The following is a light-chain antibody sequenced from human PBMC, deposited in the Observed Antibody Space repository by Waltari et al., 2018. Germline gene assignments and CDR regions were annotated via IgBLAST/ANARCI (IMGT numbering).Light chain of an antibody. Sequence: QSVLTQPPSASGTPGQRVTISCSGSRSNIGSNYVYWYQQLPGTAPKLLIYRNNQPPSGVPDRFSGSKAGTSASLAISGLRSEDEADYYCAAWDDSLSGRVFGGGTKLTVL. CDR2: RNN. CDR1: RSNIGSNY. CDR3: AAWDDSLSGRV. J-gene: IGLJ3*02. V-gene: IGLV1-47*01.